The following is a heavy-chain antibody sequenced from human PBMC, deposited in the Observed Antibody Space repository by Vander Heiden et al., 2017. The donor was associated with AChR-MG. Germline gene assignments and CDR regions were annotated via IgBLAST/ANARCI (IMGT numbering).Heavy chain of an antibody. CDR1: GFTFSSYW. CDR2: INSDGSST. J-gene: IGHJ4*02. Sequence: EVQLVESGGGLVQPGGSLRLSCAASGFTFSSYWMHWVRQAPGKGLVWVSRINSDGSSTSYADSVKGRFTISRDNAKNTLYLQMNSLRAEDTAVYYCYSSGWFQLSYFDYWGQGTLVTVSS. CDR3: YSSGWFQLSYFDY. D-gene: IGHD6-19*01. V-gene: IGHV3-74*01.